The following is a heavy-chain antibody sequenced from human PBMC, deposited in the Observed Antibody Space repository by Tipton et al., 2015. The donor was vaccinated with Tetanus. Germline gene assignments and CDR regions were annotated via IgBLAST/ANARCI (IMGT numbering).Heavy chain of an antibody. CDR1: GDSISRGGYF. D-gene: IGHD6-6*01. J-gene: IGHJ5*02. CDR2: IYYSGGT. V-gene: IGHV4-31*03. Sequence: TLSLTCTVSGDSISRGGYFWNWIRPRPGKGPEWVGYIYYSGGTYYNPSLKSRVSMSVDTSKNQFSLNLSSVTAADTAVYYCARDQGGGRVVRLNWLDPWGQGTLVTVSS. CDR3: ARDQGGGRVVRLNWLDP.